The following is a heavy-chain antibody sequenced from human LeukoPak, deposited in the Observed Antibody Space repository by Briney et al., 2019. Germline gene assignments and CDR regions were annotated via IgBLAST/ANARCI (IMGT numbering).Heavy chain of an antibody. CDR2: INPNSGGT. CDR3: AREHSGYDFTSSGKDALDM. V-gene: IGHV1-2*02. D-gene: IGHD5-12*01. J-gene: IGHJ3*02. CDR1: GYTFTDYY. Sequence: ASVRVSCKASGYTFTDYYMHWVRQAPGQGLEWMGWINPNSGGTNYGQKFQGRVTMTRDTSISTVYMELRRLRSDDTAMYYCAREHSGYDFTSSGKDALDMWGQGTLVTVSS.